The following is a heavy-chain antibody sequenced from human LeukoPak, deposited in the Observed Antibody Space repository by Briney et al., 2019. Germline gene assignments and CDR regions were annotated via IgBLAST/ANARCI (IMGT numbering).Heavy chain of an antibody. Sequence: PGGSLRLSCAASGFTFSSYAMYWVRQAPGKGLEWVAVISYDGSNKYYADSVKGRFTISRDNSKNTLYLQMNSLRAEDTAVYYCARGGTTFDYWGQGTLVTVSS. CDR2: ISYDGSNK. V-gene: IGHV3-30-3*01. CDR3: ARGGTTFDY. CDR1: GFTFSSYA. J-gene: IGHJ4*02. D-gene: IGHD1-1*01.